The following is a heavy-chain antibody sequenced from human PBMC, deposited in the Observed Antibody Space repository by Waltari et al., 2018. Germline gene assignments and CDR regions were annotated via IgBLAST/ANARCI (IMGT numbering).Heavy chain of an antibody. CDR3: ASSTYYYDSSGYWGWFDP. J-gene: IGHJ5*02. V-gene: IGHV1-69*01. CDR1: GGTFSSYA. D-gene: IGHD3-22*01. CDR2: IIPIFGTA. Sequence: QVQLVQSGAEVKKPGSSVKVSCKASGGTFSSYAISWVRRAPGQGLEWMGGIIPIFGTANYAQKFQGRVTITADESTSTAYMELSSLRSEDTAVYYCASSTYYYDSSGYWGWFDPWGQGTLVTVSS.